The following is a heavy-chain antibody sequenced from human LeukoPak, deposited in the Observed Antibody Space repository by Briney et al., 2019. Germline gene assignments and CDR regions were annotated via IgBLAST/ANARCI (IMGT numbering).Heavy chain of an antibody. V-gene: IGHV1-69*13. Sequence: GASVKVSCKASGCTFTSYAISWVRQAPGQGLEWMGGIIPIFGTANYAQKFQGRVTITADESTSTAYMELSSLRSEDTAVYYCAAGFRYSSGWYYFDYWGQGTLVTVSS. D-gene: IGHD6-19*01. CDR1: GCTFTSYA. J-gene: IGHJ4*02. CDR2: IIPIFGTA. CDR3: AAGFRYSSGWYYFDY.